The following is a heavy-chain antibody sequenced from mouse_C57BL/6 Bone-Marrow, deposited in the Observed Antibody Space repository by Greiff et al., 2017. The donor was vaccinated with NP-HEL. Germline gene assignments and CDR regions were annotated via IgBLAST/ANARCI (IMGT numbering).Heavy chain of an antibody. CDR3: GGGAY. J-gene: IGHJ3*01. CDR1: GYAFTSYL. CDR2: IYPGDGDT. V-gene: IGHV1-80*01. Sequence: QVQLQQSGAELVKPGASVKISCKASGYAFTSYLMNWVKQRPGKGLEWIGQIYPGDGDTNYNGKFKDKASLTADKSSSTAYMQLSSLTSEESAVYCCGGGAYWGQGTLVTVSA.